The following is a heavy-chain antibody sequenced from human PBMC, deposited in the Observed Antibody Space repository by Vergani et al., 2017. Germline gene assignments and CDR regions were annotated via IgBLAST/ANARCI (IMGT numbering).Heavy chain of an antibody. V-gene: IGHV3-21*01. CDR3: ARDRTYYYDSSGYPDY. CDR2: ISSSSSYI. D-gene: IGHD3-22*01. CDR1: GFTFSSYS. J-gene: IGHJ4*02. Sequence: EVQLVESGGGLVKPGGSLRLSCAASGFTFSSYSMNWVRQAPGKGLEWVSTISSSSSYIYYADSVKGRFTISRDNAKNSLYLQMNSLRAEDTAGYYCARDRTYYYDSSGYPDYWGQGTLVTVSS.